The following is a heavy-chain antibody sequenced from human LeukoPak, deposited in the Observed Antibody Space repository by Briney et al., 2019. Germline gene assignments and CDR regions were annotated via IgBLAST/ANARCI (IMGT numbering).Heavy chain of an antibody. CDR3: AKFGGYSYGFVGGVDY. V-gene: IGHV3-66*01. J-gene: IGHJ4*02. Sequence: GGSLRLSCAASGFTVSSNYMSWVRQAPGKGLEWVSVIYSGGSTYYADSVKGRFTTSRDNSKNTLYLQMNSLRAEDTAVYYCAKFGGYSYGFVGGVDYWGQGTLVTVSS. D-gene: IGHD5-18*01. CDR2: IYSGGST. CDR1: GFTVSSNY.